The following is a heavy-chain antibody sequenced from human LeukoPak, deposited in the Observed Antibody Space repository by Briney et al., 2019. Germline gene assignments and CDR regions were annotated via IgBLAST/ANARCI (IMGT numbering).Heavy chain of an antibody. CDR1: GYTFTSYD. D-gene: IGHD4-17*01. CDR3: ARADDDYGDYVPDY. Sequence: EASVKVSCKASGYTFTSYDINWVRQAPGQGLEWMGRIIPIFGTANYAQKFQGRVTITTDESTSTAYMELSSLRSEDTAVYYCARADDDYGDYVPDYWGQGTLVTVSS. CDR2: IIPIFGTA. V-gene: IGHV1-69*05. J-gene: IGHJ4*02.